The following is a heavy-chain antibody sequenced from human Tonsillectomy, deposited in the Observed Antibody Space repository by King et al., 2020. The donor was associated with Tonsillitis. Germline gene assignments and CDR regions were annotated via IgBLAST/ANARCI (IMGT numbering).Heavy chain of an antibody. J-gene: IGHJ4*02. V-gene: IGHV3-15*01. D-gene: IGHD5-18*01. CDR1: GFNFRDNW. Sequence: VQLVESGGGLVKPGGSLRLSCEASGFNFRDNWMTWVRQAPGKGLEWVGRIKSKNHGETTEYAVPVKGRFTISRDDSKDTLYLQMDGLQTEDTAVYYCTTVQDGYDFGPGDFWGQGTLVTVSS. CDR3: TTVQDGYDFGPGDF. CDR2: IKSKNHGETT.